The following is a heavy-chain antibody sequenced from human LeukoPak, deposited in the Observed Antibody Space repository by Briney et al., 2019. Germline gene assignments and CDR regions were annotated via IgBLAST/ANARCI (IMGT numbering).Heavy chain of an antibody. V-gene: IGHV1-69*05. CDR1: GGTFSSYA. J-gene: IGHJ4*02. Sequence: SVKVSCKASGGTFSSYAISWVRQAPGQGREWMGGIIPIFGTANYAQKFQGRVTITTDESTSTAYMELSSLRSEDTAVYYCARDRFPYYYDSSGYHIDYWGQGTLVTVSS. CDR2: IIPIFGTA. CDR3: ARDRFPYYYDSSGYHIDY. D-gene: IGHD3-22*01.